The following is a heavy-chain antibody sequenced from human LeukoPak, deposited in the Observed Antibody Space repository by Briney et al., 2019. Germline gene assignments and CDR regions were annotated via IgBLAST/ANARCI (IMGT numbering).Heavy chain of an antibody. J-gene: IGHJ4*02. Sequence: SETLSLTCTVSGGSISSYYWSWIRQPPGKGLEWIGYIYYSGTTNYNPSLKSRVTISVDTSKSQFSLKLSSVTAADTAVYYCARGVYIAAAQYAYWGQGTLVTVSS. CDR3: ARGVYIAAAQYAY. V-gene: IGHV4-59*01. D-gene: IGHD6-13*01. CDR2: IYYSGTT. CDR1: GGSISSYY.